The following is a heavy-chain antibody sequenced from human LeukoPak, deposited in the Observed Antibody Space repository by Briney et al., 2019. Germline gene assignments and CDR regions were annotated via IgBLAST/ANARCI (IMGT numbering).Heavy chain of an antibody. CDR2: ISWNSGSI. CDR3: AKRDGYNSNYFDC. Sequence: TGGSLRLSCAASGFTFDDYAMHWVRQAPGKGLEWVSGISWNSGSIGYADSVKGRFTISRDNAKNSLYLQMNSLRAEDTAVYYCAKRDGYNSNYFDCWGQGTLVTVSS. V-gene: IGHV3-9*01. CDR1: GFTFDDYA. D-gene: IGHD5-24*01. J-gene: IGHJ4*02.